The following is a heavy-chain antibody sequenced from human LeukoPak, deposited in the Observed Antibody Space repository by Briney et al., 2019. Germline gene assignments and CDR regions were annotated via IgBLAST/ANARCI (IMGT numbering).Heavy chain of an antibody. J-gene: IGHJ4*02. Sequence: XXXSXYTFXSYGISWVRQAPGQGLEWMGWISAYNGNTNYAQKLQGRVTITTDTSTSTAYMELRSLRSDDTAVYYCXXXXXXXXXXFXYWGQGTLVTVSS. V-gene: IGHV1-18*01. CDR3: XXXXXXXXXXFXY. CDR1: XYTFXSYG. CDR2: ISAYNGNT.